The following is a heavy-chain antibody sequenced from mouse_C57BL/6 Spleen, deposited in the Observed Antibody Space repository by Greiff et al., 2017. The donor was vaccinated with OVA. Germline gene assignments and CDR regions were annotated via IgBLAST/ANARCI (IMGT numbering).Heavy chain of an antibody. V-gene: IGHV1-82*01. CDR1: GYAFSSSW. J-gene: IGHJ4*01. Sequence: QVQLQQSGPELVKPGASVKISCKASGYAFSSSWMNWVKQRPGKGLEWIGRIYPGDGDTNYNGKFKGKATLTAAKSSSTAYMQLSSLTSEDSAVYFCARSRSNYIYAMDYWGQGTSVTVSS. CDR2: IYPGDGDT. D-gene: IGHD2-5*01. CDR3: ARSRSNYIYAMDY.